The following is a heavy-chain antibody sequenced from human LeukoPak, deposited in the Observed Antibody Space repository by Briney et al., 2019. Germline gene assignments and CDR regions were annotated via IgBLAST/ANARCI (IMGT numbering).Heavy chain of an antibody. CDR2: INPDGSAK. J-gene: IGHJ4*02. D-gene: IGHD1-14*01. CDR1: GFTFSTSW. CDR3: ARDVAYNAFDY. V-gene: IGHV3-7*01. Sequence: PGGALRLSCAVPGFTFSTSWMTWVRQAPGKGLEWVANINPDGSAKNYVGFVQGRFTISRDNAKNSVYLQMSSLRAEDTAVYFCARDVAYNAFDYWGQGTQVTVSS.